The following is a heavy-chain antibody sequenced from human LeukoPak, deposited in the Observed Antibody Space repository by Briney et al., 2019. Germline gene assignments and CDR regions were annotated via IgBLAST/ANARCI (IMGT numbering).Heavy chain of an antibody. CDR3: ARGLWFGELSLGY. CDR2: ISSNSSYI. J-gene: IGHJ4*02. V-gene: IGHV3-21*01. Sequence: PGGALRLSCAASGFTFSSYSMNWVRQAPVKGLEWVSSISSNSSYIYYADSVKGRFTISRDNAKNSLYLQMNSLRAEDTAVYYCARGLWFGELSLGYWGQGTLVTVSS. D-gene: IGHD3-10*01. CDR1: GFTFSSYS.